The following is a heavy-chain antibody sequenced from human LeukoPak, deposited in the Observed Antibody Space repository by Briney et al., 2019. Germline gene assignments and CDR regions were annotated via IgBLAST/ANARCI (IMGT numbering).Heavy chain of an antibody. V-gene: IGHV3-21*01. CDR1: GFTFSSYS. J-gene: IGHJ4*02. CDR2: ISSSSSYI. CDR3: ARDLAGATTPFDY. D-gene: IGHD1-26*01. Sequence: GGSLRLSCAASGFTFSSYSMNWVRQAAGKGLEWVSSISSSSSYIYYADSVKGRFTISRDNAKNSLYLQMNSLRAEDTAVYYCARDLAGATTPFDYWGQGTLVTVSS.